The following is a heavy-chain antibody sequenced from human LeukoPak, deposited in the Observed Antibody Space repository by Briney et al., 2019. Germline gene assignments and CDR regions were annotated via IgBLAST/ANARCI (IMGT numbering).Heavy chain of an antibody. J-gene: IGHJ4*02. CDR2: IRSSGSTI. CDR1: RFTLSSYE. D-gene: IGHD1-26*01. Sequence: GGAPRLSCAASRFTLSSYEMNWVRQAPGPGLEWVSYIRSSGSTIYYADSVKGRFTISRDNAKNSLYLQMNSLRAEDTAVYYCASTKALSIVGATIGDYFDYWGQGTLLTV. CDR3: ASTKALSIVGATIGDYFDY. V-gene: IGHV3-48*03.